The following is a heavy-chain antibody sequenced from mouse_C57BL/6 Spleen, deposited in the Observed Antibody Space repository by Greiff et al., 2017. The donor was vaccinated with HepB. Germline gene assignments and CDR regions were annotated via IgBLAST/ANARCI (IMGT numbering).Heavy chain of an antibody. CDR2: IWGVGSR. D-gene: IGHD1-1*01. CDR1: GFSLTSYG. V-gene: IGHV2-6*01. J-gene: IGHJ4*01. CDR3: ATSTRYYAMEY. Sequence: QVQLKESGPGLVAPSQSLSITCTVSGFSLTSYGLDWVRQSPGKGLEWLGVIWGVGSRNYNSALKSRLSISKDNSKSQVCLKRNSLQTDDTDMYYGATSTRYYAMEYGGQGTSVTVSS.